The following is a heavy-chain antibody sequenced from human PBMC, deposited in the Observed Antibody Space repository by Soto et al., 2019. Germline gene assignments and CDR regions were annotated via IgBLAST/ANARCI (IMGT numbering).Heavy chain of an antibody. V-gene: IGHV5-10-1*01. CDR3: ARHGSIAAAGTTSFSLLGY. J-gene: IGHJ4*02. Sequence: GESLKISCKGSGYSVTSYWISWVRQMPGKGLDWMGRIDPSDSYTNYSPSFQGHVTISADKSISTAYLQWSSLKASDTAMYYCARHGSIAAAGTTSFSLLGYWGQGTLVTVSS. CDR2: IDPSDSYT. D-gene: IGHD6-13*01. CDR1: GYSVTSYW.